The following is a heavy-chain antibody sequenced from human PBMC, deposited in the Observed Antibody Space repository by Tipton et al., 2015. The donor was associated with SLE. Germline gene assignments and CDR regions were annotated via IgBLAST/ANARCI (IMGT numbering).Heavy chain of an antibody. CDR2: ISGSGGST. D-gene: IGHD6-19*01. CDR3: ARESSYSSGWFDY. J-gene: IGHJ4*02. V-gene: IGHV3-23*01. CDR1: GFTFSSYA. Sequence: GSLRLSCAASGFTFSSYAMSWVRQAPGKGMEWVSAISGSGGSTYYADSVKGRFTISRDNSKNTLYLQMNSLRAEDTAVYYCARESSYSSGWFDYWGQGTLVTVSS.